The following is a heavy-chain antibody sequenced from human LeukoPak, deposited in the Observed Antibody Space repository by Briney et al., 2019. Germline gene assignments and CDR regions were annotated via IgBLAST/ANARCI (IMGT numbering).Heavy chain of an antibody. D-gene: IGHD1-1*01. CDR2: IIPIFGTA. Sequence: ASVKVSCKASGGTFSSYAISWVRQAPGQGLEWMGGIIPIFGTANYAQKFQGRVTITADESTSTAYMELSSLRSEDTAVYYCASGPALEGAFDIWGQGTMVTVSS. CDR3: ASGPALEGAFDI. CDR1: GGTFSSYA. J-gene: IGHJ3*02. V-gene: IGHV1-69*01.